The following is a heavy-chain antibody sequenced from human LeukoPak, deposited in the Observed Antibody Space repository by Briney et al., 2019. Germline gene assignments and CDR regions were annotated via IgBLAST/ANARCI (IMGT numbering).Heavy chain of an antibody. CDR2: IYYSGST. V-gene: IGHV4-61*01. Sequence: SETLSLTCTVSGGSVSSGSYYWSWIRQPPGKGLEWIGYIYYSGSTNYNPSLKSRVTISVDTSKNQFSLKLSSVTAADTAVYYCARWSSTNLYDYDPIDYWGQGTLVTVSS. CDR3: ARWSSTNLYDYDPIDY. J-gene: IGHJ4*02. CDR1: GGSVSSGSYY. D-gene: IGHD3-16*01.